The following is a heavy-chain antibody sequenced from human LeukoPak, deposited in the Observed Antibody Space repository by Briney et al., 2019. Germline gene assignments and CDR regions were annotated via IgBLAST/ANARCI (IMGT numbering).Heavy chain of an antibody. V-gene: IGHV3-33*06. D-gene: IGHD4-11*01. CDR3: AKDAQRGFDYSNSLEN. Sequence: PGGSLRLSCAASKFTFSHYGMHWVPQAPGKGLEWVAVIWNDGSNQYYADSVKGRFTVSRDNSQNTLYLQMNSLRPEDTAVYCCAKDAQRGFDYSNSLENWGQGILVTVSS. J-gene: IGHJ4*02. CDR2: IWNDGSNQ. CDR1: KFTFSHYG.